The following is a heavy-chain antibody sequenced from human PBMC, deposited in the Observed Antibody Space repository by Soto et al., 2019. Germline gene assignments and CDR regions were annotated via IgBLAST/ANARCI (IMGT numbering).Heavy chain of an antibody. CDR1: GGSISSGGYY. V-gene: IGHV4-61*08. D-gene: IGHD2-2*01. CDR2: IYYSGST. CDR3: AGGMLWHWFDP. J-gene: IGHJ5*02. Sequence: SETLSLTCTVSGGSISSGGYYWSWIRQHPGKGLEWIGYIYYSGSTNYNPSLKSRVTISVDTSKNQFSLKLSSVTAADTAVYYCAGGMLWHWFDPWGQGTLVTVSS.